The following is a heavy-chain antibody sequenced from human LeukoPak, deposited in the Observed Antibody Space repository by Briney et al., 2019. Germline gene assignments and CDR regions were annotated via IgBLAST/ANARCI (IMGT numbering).Heavy chain of an antibody. CDR1: GDSISSSSYY. Sequence: SETLSLTCTVSGDSISSSSYYWGWIRQPPGKGLEWIASLYYSGSTYYNPSLKSRVTISVDTSKNQFSLKMSSVTAADTAVYYCARNRWLGELSRFDPWGQGTLVTVSS. CDR2: LYYSGST. V-gene: IGHV4-39*01. CDR3: ARNRWLGELSRFDP. J-gene: IGHJ5*02. D-gene: IGHD3-10*01.